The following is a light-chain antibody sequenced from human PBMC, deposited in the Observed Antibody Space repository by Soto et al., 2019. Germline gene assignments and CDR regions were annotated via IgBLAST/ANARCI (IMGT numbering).Light chain of an antibody. Sequence: DIQITHSPSSRAGSAGGTVTITCRASQSISSWLAWYQQKPGKAPKLLIYDASSLESGVPSRFSGSGSGTEFTLTISSLQPDDFATYYCQQYNSYSRTFGQGTKVDI. CDR1: QSISSW. CDR2: DAS. CDR3: QQYNSYSRT. J-gene: IGKJ1*01. V-gene: IGKV1-5*01.